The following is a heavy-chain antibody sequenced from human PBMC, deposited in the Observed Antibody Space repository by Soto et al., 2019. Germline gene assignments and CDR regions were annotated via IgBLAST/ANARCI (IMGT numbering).Heavy chain of an antibody. D-gene: IGHD5-12*01. CDR1: GFTFSSYA. J-gene: IGHJ4*02. V-gene: IGHV3-30-3*01. CDR3: ARKSEIVATNPTFDY. Sequence: PGGSLRLSCAASGFTFSSYAMHWVRQAPGKGLEWVAVISYDGSNKYYADSVKGRFTISRDNSKNTLYLQMNSLRAEDTAVYYYARKSEIVATNPTFDYWGKETLVTVS. CDR2: ISYDGSNK.